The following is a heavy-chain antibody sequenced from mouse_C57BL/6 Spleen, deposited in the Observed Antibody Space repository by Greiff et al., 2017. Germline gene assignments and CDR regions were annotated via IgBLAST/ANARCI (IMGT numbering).Heavy chain of an antibody. CDR2: INPNNGGT. V-gene: IGHV1-26*01. Sequence: VQLQQSGPELVKPGASVKISCKASGYTFTDYYMNWVKQSHGTSLEWIGGINPNNGGTSYNQKFKGKATLTVDKSSSTAYMELRSLTSYDVAVYYCARDGLRRGDYWGQGTTLTVSS. CDR3: ARDGLRRGDY. J-gene: IGHJ2*01. D-gene: IGHD2-4*01. CDR1: GYTFTDYY.